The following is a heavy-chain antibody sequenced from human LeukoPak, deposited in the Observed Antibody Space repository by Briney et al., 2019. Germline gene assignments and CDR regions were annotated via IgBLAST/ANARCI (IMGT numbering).Heavy chain of an antibody. CDR3: ARVREKVYSGYEFGFDY. CDR2: ISYDGSNQ. D-gene: IGHD5-12*01. CDR1: GFPLSSYA. Sequence: GGSLTLSCAASGFPLSSYAMHWVRQAPGKGQEWVEVISYDGSNQYYADSVKGRFTISRDNSKNTLYLQMNSLRAEDTAVYYCARVREKVYSGYEFGFDYWGQGTLVTVSS. V-gene: IGHV3-30-3*01. J-gene: IGHJ4*02.